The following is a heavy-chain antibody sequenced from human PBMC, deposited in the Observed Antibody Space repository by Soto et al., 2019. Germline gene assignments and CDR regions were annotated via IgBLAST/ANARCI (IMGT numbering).Heavy chain of an antibody. J-gene: IGHJ3*02. V-gene: IGHV3-48*02. D-gene: IGHD3-22*01. CDR2: ISSSSSTI. CDR3: ARDCITMIGGWCSAFDI. CDR1: GFTFSSYS. Sequence: GGSLRLSCAASGFTFSSYSMNWVRQAPGKGLEWVSYISSSSSTIYYADSVKGRFTISRDNAKNSLYLQMNSLRDEDTAVYYCARDCITMIGGWCSAFDIWGQGTMVTVSS.